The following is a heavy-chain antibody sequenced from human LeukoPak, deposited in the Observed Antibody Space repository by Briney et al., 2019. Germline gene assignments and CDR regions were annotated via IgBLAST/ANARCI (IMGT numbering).Heavy chain of an antibody. CDR1: GFTFSSYG. J-gene: IGHJ3*02. Sequence: PGGSLRLSCAASGFTFSSYGMHWVRQAPGKGLEWVAVISYDGSNKYYADSVKGRFTISRDNSKNTLYLQMNSLRAEDTAVYYCANLAALKEYSSGPNAFDIWGQGTMVTVSS. CDR3: ANLAALKEYSSGPNAFDI. D-gene: IGHD6-19*01. CDR2: ISYDGSNK. V-gene: IGHV3-30*18.